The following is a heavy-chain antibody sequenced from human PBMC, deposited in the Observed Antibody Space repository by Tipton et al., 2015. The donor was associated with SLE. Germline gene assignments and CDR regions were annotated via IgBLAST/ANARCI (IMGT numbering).Heavy chain of an antibody. V-gene: IGHV1-69*05. CDR2: IIPILGTA. CDR3: ALTVTTDYYGMDV. Sequence: QLVQSGAEVKKPGSSVKVSCKASGGAFSSYAITWVRQTPGQGLEWMGGIIPILGTANYAQKFQGRVTITTDEFTTTGYMELSSLTSEDTAVYYCALTVTTDYYGMDVWGQGTTVTVSS. D-gene: IGHD4-17*01. CDR1: GGAFSSYA. J-gene: IGHJ6*02.